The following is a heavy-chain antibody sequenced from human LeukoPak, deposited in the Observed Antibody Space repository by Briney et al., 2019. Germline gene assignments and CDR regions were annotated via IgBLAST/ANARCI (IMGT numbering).Heavy chain of an antibody. J-gene: IGHJ5*02. CDR1: GYSFTSYW. V-gene: IGHV5-51*01. Sequence: GESLKISCKGSGYSFTSYWIGWVRQLPGKGLGWVGIIYTGDSDTRSRPSLQGQVTISAEQSISTAYLQGSSLKASDTAMYYCASHTAWCGDVLGASWFDPWGQGTLVTVSS. D-gene: IGHD3-10*01. CDR2: IYTGDSDT. CDR3: ASHTAWCGDVLGASWFDP.